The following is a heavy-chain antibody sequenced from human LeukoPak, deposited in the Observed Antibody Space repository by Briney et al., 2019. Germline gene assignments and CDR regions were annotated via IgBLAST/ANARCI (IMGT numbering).Heavy chain of an antibody. D-gene: IGHD2-8*01. CDR2: ISGSGGST. CDR3: AKCKGPPSV. V-gene: IGHV3-23*01. CDR1: GFTFSTFA. J-gene: IGHJ6*04. Sequence: PGGSLRLSCTASGFTFSTFAMTWVRQAPGKGLEWVSAISGSGGSTFYADSVKGRFIISRDNSKNTLYMQMNSLRAEDTAVYYCAKCKGPPSVWGKGTTVTVSS.